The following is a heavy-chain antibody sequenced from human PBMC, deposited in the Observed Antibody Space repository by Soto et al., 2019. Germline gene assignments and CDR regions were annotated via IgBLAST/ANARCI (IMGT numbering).Heavy chain of an antibody. V-gene: IGHV3-66*04. D-gene: IGHD5-12*01. CDR1: EFTVSNSY. CDR2: TYSGGTT. J-gene: IGHJ4*02. CDR3: VRQESGYDLY. Sequence: GGSLRLSCAASEFTVSNSYMSWVRQAPGKGLEWVSVTYSGGTTYYGDSVQGRFTVSRDNSKNTLYLQMGGLRANDTAVYYCVRQESGYDLYWGQGTLVTVSS.